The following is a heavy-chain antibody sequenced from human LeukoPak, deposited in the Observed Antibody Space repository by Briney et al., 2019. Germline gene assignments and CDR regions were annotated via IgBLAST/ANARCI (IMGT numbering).Heavy chain of an antibody. CDR2: ISGSGGST. J-gene: IGHJ6*03. CDR3: AKRRGLELLYYYYMDV. Sequence: GGSLRLPCTASGFTFSSYAMSWVRQAPGKGLEWVSAISGSGGSTYYADSVKGRFTISRDNSKNTLYLQMNSLIAEDTAVYYCAKRRGLELLYYYYMDVWGKGTTVTVSS. V-gene: IGHV3-23*01. D-gene: IGHD1-7*01. CDR1: GFTFSSYA.